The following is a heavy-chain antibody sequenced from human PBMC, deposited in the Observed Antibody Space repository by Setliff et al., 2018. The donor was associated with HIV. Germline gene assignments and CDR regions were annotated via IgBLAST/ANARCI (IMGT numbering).Heavy chain of an antibody. Sequence: TGGSLRLSCAASGFSFSDYAMSWVRQAPGKGLEWVSAVSGSGDYTYYPDSLKGRFTVSRDNSKNTLYLQMNSLRAEDTALYYCAKDSSRIVSTINGGYFDYWGQGTLVTVSS. CDR1: GFSFSDYA. J-gene: IGHJ4*02. V-gene: IGHV3-23*01. D-gene: IGHD5-12*01. CDR2: VSGSGDYT. CDR3: AKDSSRIVSTINGGYFDY.